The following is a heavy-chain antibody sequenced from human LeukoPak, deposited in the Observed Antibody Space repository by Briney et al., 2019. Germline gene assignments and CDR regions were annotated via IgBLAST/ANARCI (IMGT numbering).Heavy chain of an antibody. CDR2: IRYDGSNK. D-gene: IGHD6-13*01. J-gene: IGHJ1*01. CDR1: GFTFSSYG. CDR3: AKPSIAAAGNTINPSEYFQH. Sequence: GGSLRLSCAASGFTFSSYGMHWVRQAPGKGREWGAFIRYDGSNKYYADSVKGRFTISRDNSKNTLYLQMNSLRAEDTAVYYCAKPSIAAAGNTINPSEYFQHWGQGTLVTVSS. V-gene: IGHV3-30*02.